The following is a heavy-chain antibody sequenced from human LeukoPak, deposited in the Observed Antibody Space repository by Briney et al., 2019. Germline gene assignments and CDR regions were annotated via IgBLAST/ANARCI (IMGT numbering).Heavy chain of an antibody. CDR3: ARGGLLWFGELLSEKGNWFDP. CDR2: ISSSGSTI. Sequence: GGSLRLSCAASGFTFSDYYMSWIRQAPGKGLEWVSYISSSGSTIYYADSVKGRFTISRDNAKNSLYLQMNSLRAEDTAVYYCARGGLLWFGELLSEKGNWFDPWGQGTLVTVSS. CDR1: GFTFSDYY. V-gene: IGHV3-11*01. D-gene: IGHD3-10*01. J-gene: IGHJ5*02.